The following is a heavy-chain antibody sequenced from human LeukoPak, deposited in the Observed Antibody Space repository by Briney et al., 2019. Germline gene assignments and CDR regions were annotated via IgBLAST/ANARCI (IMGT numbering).Heavy chain of an antibody. V-gene: IGHV3-21*01. CDR3: ARAPPITMIVVAPPFFDY. CDR2: IISSSSYI. D-gene: IGHD3-22*01. CDR1: GFTFSSYS. J-gene: IGHJ4*02. Sequence: GGSLRLSCAASGFTFSSYSMNWVRQAPGKGLEWVSSIISSSSYIYYADSVKGRFTISRDNAKNSLYLQMNSLRAEDTAVYYCARAPPITMIVVAPPFFDYWGQGTLVTVSS.